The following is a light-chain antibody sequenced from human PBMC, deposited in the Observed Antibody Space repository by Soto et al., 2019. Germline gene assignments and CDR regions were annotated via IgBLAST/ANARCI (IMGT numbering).Light chain of an antibody. J-gene: IGKJ5*01. Sequence: DIQMTQSPSSLSASVGDRVTITCRASQSISSCLNWYQQKPGKAPKLLIYAASSLQSGVPSRFSGSGSGTDFTLTISRLQPEDFATYYWQQSYSTPIPFGQGTRLEIK. CDR2: AAS. CDR3: QQSYSTPIP. CDR1: QSISSC. V-gene: IGKV1-39*01.